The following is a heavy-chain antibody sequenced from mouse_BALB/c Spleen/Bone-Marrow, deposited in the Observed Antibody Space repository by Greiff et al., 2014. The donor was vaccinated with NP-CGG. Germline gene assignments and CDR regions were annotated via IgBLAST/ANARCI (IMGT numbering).Heavy chain of an antibody. J-gene: IGHJ3*01. CDR1: GDSITSGY. CDR2: ISYSGST. CDR3: ARPSYDYDLAWFAY. V-gene: IGHV3-8*02. D-gene: IGHD2-4*01. Sequence: VKLQESGPSLVKPSQTLSLTCSVTGDSITSGYWNWIRKFPGNKLEYMGYISYSGSTYYNPSLKSRISITRDTSKNQYYLQLNSVTTEDTATYYCARPSYDYDLAWFAYWGQGTLDTVSA.